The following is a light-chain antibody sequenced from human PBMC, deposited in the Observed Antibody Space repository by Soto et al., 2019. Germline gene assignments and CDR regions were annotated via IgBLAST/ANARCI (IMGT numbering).Light chain of an antibody. CDR2: DVT. J-gene: IGLJ2*01. CDR3: SSYTGSSTLV. Sequence: SVLTQPASVSGSPGQSITISCPEISSDIGGHNYVSWYQQHPGKAPKLMIFDVTDRPSGVSNRFSGSKSGTTASLTLSGLQAEDEADYYCSSYTGSSTLVFGGGTKLTVL. CDR1: SSDIGGHNY. V-gene: IGLV2-14*01.